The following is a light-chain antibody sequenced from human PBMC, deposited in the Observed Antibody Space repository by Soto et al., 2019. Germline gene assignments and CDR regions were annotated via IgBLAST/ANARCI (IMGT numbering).Light chain of an antibody. CDR3: QQYNNWPPEDT. V-gene: IGKV3-15*01. CDR1: QSVSSN. J-gene: IGKJ2*01. Sequence: EIVMTQSPATLSVSPGERATLSCRASQSVSSNLAWYQQKPGQAPRLLIYGASTRATGIPARFSGSGSGTEFTLTISSLQSEDFAVYYCQQYNNWPPEDTFGQGTKLELK. CDR2: GAS.